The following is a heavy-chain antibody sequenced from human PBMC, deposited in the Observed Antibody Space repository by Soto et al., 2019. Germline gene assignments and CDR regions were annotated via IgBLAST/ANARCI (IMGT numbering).Heavy chain of an antibody. CDR3: ARDGYPQGAPPS. CDR1: GFTFSSYS. D-gene: IGHD2-2*03. V-gene: IGHV3-48*01. CDR2: ISSSSSTI. J-gene: IGHJ4*02. Sequence: EVQLVESGGGLVQPGGSLRLSCAASGFTFSSYSMNWVRQAPGKGLEWVSYISSSSSTIYYADSVKGRFTLSRDTAKNSLNLQMNSMRAEATAVYYCARDGYPQGAPPSWVQGTLVTVSS.